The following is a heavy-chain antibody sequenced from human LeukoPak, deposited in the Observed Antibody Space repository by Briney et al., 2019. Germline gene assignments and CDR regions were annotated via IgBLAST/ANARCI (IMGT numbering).Heavy chain of an antibody. CDR2: ISSSSSYI. D-gene: IGHD2-21*01. CDR3: ATNGVVVVIVAFDI. J-gene: IGHJ3*02. CDR1: GFTFSSYS. Sequence: PGGSLRLSCAASGFTFSSYSMNWVRQAPGKGLEWVSSISSSSSYIYYADSVKGRFTISRDNSKNTLYLQMNSLRAEDTAVYYCATNGVVVVIVAFDIWGQGTMVTVSS. V-gene: IGHV3-21*01.